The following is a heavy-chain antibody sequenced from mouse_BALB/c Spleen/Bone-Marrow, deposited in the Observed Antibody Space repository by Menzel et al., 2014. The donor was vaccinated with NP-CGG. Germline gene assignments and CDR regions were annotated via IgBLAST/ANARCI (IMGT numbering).Heavy chain of an antibody. CDR3: ARSLYGYDWYFDV. Sequence: VQLQQSGPELVKPGASVQMSCKASGYTFTSYVIHWVKQKPGQGLEWIGNINPYNDGTKYNEKFKGKATLTSDKSSSTAYMELSRLTSEDSAVYYCARSLYGYDWYFDVWGAGTTVTVSS. V-gene: IGHV1-14*01. J-gene: IGHJ1*01. CDR2: INPYNDGT. CDR1: GYTFTSYV. D-gene: IGHD2-2*01.